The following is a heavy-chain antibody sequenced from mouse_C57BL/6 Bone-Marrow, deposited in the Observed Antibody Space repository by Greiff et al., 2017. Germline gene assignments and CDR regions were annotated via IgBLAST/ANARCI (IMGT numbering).Heavy chain of an antibody. CDR2: IDPEDGET. Sequence: VQLQQSGAELVKPGASVKLSCTASGFNINDYYMHWVKQRTEQGLEWIGRIDPEDGETKYAPKFQGKATITADTSSHTAYLQLSSLTYEDTAVYYCAGGEDDASSGYTPAWVAYWGQGTLVTVSA. CDR3: AGGEDDASSGYTPAWVAY. CDR1: GFNINDYY. D-gene: IGHD3-2*02. V-gene: IGHV14-2*01. J-gene: IGHJ3*01.